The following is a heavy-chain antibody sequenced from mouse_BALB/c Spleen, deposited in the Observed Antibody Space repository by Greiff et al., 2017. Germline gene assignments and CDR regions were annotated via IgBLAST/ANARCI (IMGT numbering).Heavy chain of an antibody. D-gene: IGHD2-4*01. V-gene: IGHV5-12-1*01. CDR1: GFAFSSYD. CDR3: ARDYPWFAY. CDR2: ISSGGGST. Sequence: EVKLMESGGGLVKPGGSLKLSCAASGFAFSSYDMSWVRQTPEKRLEWVAYISSGGGSTYYPDTVKGRFTISRDNAKNTLYLQMSSLKSEDTAMYYCARDYPWFAYWGQGTLVTVSA. J-gene: IGHJ3*01.